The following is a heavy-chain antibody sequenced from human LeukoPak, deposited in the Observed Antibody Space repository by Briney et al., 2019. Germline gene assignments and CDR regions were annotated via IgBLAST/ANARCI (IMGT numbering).Heavy chain of an antibody. V-gene: IGHV5-51*01. Sequence: GESLKISCKGSGYTFTSNWIGLVRQMPGKGLEWMGIIYPGDSDTRYSPSFQGQVTISADKSISTAYLQWSSLKASDTAMYYCAREGAMARLDYWGQGTLVTVSS. J-gene: IGHJ4*02. CDR1: GYTFTSNW. CDR3: AREGAMARLDY. D-gene: IGHD5-18*01. CDR2: IYPGDSDT.